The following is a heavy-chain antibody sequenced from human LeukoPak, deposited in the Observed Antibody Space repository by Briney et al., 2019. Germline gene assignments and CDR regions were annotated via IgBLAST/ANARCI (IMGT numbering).Heavy chain of an antibody. CDR3: ARAWGGMATIHYFDY. Sequence: SETLSLTCAVYGGSFSGYYWSWIRQPPGKGLEWIGEINHSGSTNYNPSLKSRVTISVDTSKNQFSLKLSSVTAADTAVYYCARAWGGMATIHYFDYWGQGTLVTVSS. J-gene: IGHJ4*02. V-gene: IGHV4-34*01. CDR2: INHSGST. CDR1: GGSFSGYY. D-gene: IGHD5-24*01.